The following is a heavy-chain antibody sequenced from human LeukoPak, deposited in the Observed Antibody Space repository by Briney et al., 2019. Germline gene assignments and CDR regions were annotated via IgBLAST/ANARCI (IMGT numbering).Heavy chain of an antibody. V-gene: IGHV4-59*01. CDR1: GDSISDYY. J-gene: IGHJ4*02. CDR3: ARAGDYYVSGSYLGY. D-gene: IGHD3-10*01. CDR2: VHYTGRT. Sequence: SETLSFTCTVSGDSISDYYWSWIRQPPGKGLEWIGYVHYTGRTDYNPSLKSRVTISVDTSKNQFSLTLSSVTAADAAVYYCARAGDYYVSGSYLGYWGQGTLVTVSS.